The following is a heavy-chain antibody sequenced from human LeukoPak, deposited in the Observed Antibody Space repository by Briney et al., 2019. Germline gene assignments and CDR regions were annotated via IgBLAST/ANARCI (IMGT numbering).Heavy chain of an antibody. D-gene: IGHD5-12*01. J-gene: IGHJ4*02. Sequence: GGSLRLSCAASGFTFSSYGMHWVRQAPGKGLEWVAFIRYDGSNKYYADSVKGRFTISRDNSKNALYLQMNSLRAEDTAVYYCAKDRRGPHYFDYWGQGTLVTVSS. CDR2: IRYDGSNK. CDR1: GFTFSSYG. V-gene: IGHV3-30*02. CDR3: AKDRRGPHYFDY.